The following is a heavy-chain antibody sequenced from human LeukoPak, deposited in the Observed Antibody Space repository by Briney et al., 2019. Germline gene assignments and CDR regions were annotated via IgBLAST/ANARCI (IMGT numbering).Heavy chain of an antibody. J-gene: IGHJ4*02. V-gene: IGHV3-23*01. CDR2: ISGSGGIT. D-gene: IGHD3-22*01. CDR3: AKEGLNYYDSSGYYDY. CDR1: GFTFSSYA. Sequence: GGSLRLSCAASGFTFSSYAMSWVRQAPGKGLEWVSAISGSGGITYYADSVKGRFTISRDNSKNTLYLQMNSLRAEDTAVYYCAKEGLNYYDSSGYYDYWGQGTLVTVSS.